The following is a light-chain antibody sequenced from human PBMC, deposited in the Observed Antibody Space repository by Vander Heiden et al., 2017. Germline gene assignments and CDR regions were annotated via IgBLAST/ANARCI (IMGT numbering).Light chain of an antibody. V-gene: IGKV1-39*01. Sequence: DIQMTQSPSSLSASVGDRVTITCRASQSISSYLNWYQQKPGKAPKLLIYAASSLQSGVPSRFSGSGSGTDFTLTISSLQPEDFATYYCQQNDSTPLWTFGQGTKLEIK. J-gene: IGKJ2*02. CDR2: AAS. CDR3: QQNDSTPLWT. CDR1: QSISSY.